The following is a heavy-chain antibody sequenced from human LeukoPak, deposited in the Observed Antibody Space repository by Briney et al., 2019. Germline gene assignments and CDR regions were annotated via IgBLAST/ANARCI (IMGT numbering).Heavy chain of an antibody. D-gene: IGHD3-10*01. V-gene: IGHV3-49*03. CDR1: GFTFGDYA. CDR2: IRSKAYGGTT. J-gene: IGHJ4*02. CDR3: TRGQILLWFGSTPIDY. Sequence: GGSLRLSCTASGFTFGDYAMSWFRQAPGKGLEWVGFIRSKAYGGTTEYAASVKGRFTISRDDSKSIAYLQMNSLRTEDTAVYYCTRGQILLWFGSTPIDYWGQGTLVTVSS.